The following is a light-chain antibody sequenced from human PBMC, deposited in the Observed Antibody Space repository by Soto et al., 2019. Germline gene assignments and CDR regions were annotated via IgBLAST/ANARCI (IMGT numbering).Light chain of an antibody. J-gene: IGKJ4*01. CDR3: QQYKDWPPLT. CDR1: QSVNIN. CDR2: GAS. Sequence: EIVMTQSPVTLSASPGERVTLSCRASQSVNINLAWYQQRHGQAPRVLIYGASNRASGIPDKFSGSGSGTDFTLTISSLEPDDFALYFCQQYKDWPPLTFGGGTRVKIK. V-gene: IGKV3D-15*01.